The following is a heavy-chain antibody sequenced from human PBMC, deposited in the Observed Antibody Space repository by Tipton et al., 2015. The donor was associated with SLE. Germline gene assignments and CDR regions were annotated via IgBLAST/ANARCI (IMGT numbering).Heavy chain of an antibody. CDR2: INTFGSRT. V-gene: IGHV3-74*01. Sequence: GSLRLSCAASGFTFSDYWMHWVRQAPGEGLVWVAQINTFGSRTTYADFVKGRFTLSRDNAKNTLYLDMNSLRTEDTAVYYCAREVDYYDSNGGRFDCWGQGTLVTVSS. D-gene: IGHD3-22*01. J-gene: IGHJ4*02. CDR1: GFTFSDYW. CDR3: AREVDYYDSNGGRFDC.